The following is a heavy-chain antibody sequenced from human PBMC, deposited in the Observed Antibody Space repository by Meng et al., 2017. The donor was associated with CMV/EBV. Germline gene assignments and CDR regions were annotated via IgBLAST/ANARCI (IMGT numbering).Heavy chain of an antibody. Sequence: GESLKISCAASGFTFSSYAMSWVRQAPGKGLEWVSAISGSGGSTYYADSVKGRFTISRDNSKNTLYLQMNSLRAEDTAVYYCAKTEYSSSSGVGYWGQGMLVTVSS. J-gene: IGHJ4*02. CDR3: AKTEYSSSSGVGY. V-gene: IGHV3-23*01. CDR2: ISGSGGST. D-gene: IGHD6-6*01. CDR1: GFTFSSYA.